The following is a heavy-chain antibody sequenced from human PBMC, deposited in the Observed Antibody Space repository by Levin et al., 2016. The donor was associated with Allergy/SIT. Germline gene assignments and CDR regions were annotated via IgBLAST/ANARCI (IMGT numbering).Heavy chain of an antibody. Sequence: GESLKISCAASGFTFSSYAMSWVRQAPGKGLEWVSAISGSGGSTYYADSVKGRFTISRDNSKNTLYLQMNSLRAEDTAVYYCAKEARYFDWLSDVWGKGTTVTVSS. CDR3: AKEARYFDWLSDV. CDR1: GFTFSSYA. V-gene: IGHV3-23*01. D-gene: IGHD3-9*01. J-gene: IGHJ6*04. CDR2: ISGSGGST.